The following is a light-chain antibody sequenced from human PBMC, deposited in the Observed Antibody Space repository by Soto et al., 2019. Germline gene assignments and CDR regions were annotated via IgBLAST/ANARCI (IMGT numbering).Light chain of an antibody. J-gene: IGKJ1*01. CDR2: GAS. CDR3: QQYGSSPWT. CDR1: QSVSSSY. V-gene: IGKV3-20*01. Sequence: EIVLTQSPGTLSLSPGERATLSCRASQSVSSSYLAWYQQQPGLAPRLLIHGASSRATGIPDRFSGSGSGPDFTLTISSLEPEDFAVYYCQQYGSSPWTFGQGTKVEIK.